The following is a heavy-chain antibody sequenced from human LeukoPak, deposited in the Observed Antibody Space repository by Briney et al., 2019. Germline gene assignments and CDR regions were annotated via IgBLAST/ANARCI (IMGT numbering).Heavy chain of an antibody. J-gene: IGHJ4*02. CDR1: GFTFSSYS. V-gene: IGHV4-30-4*08. CDR3: ARGYSLDY. CDR2: IYYSGST. Sequence: LRLSCAASGFTFSSYSMNWIRQPPGKGLEWIGYIYYSGSTYYTPSLRGRVTISVDTSKNQFSLNLSSVTAADTAVYYCARGYSLDYWGQGTLVTVSS. D-gene: IGHD5-18*01.